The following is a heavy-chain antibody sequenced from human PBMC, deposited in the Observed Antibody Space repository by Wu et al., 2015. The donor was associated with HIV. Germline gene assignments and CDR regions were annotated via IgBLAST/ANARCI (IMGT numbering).Heavy chain of an antibody. CDR1: GYTFTDYY. Sequence: QVQLVQSGAEVKKPGASVKVSCQASGYTFTDYYIHWVRQAPGQGLEWMGWINPNSGGTNYAQKFQGTVTVTRDTSIGTAYMELSRLRSDDTAVYYCARGDYANYDFWSAYPSYWGQGTLVHRLL. D-gene: IGHD3-3*01. V-gene: IGHV1-2*02. J-gene: IGHJ4*02. CDR2: INPNSGGT. CDR3: ARGDYANYDFWSAYPSY.